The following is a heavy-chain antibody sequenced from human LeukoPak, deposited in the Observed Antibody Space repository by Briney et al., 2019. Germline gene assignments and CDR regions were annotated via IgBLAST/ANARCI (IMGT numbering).Heavy chain of an antibody. Sequence: SETLSLTCTVSGGSISSYYWSWIRQPPGKGLEWIGYIYYSGSTNYNPSLKSRVTISVDTSKNQFPLKLSSVTAADTAVYYCARDSLRYFDWLPPPYYMDVWGKGTTVTVSS. D-gene: IGHD3-9*01. CDR2: IYYSGST. J-gene: IGHJ6*03. CDR1: GGSISSYY. CDR3: ARDSLRYFDWLPPPYYMDV. V-gene: IGHV4-59*01.